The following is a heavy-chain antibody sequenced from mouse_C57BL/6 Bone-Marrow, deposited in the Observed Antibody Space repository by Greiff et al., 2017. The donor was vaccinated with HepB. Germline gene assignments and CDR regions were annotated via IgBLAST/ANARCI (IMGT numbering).Heavy chain of an antibody. V-gene: IGHV1-69*01. D-gene: IGHD1-1*01. CDR1: GYTFTSYW. Sequence: VKLMESGAELVMPGASVKLSCKASGYTFTSYWMHWVKQRPGQGLEWIGEIDPSDSYTNYNQKFKGKSTLTVDKSSSTAYMQLSSLTSEDSAVYYCARRYYYGSRGDFDYWGQGTTLTVSS. CDR2: IDPSDSYT. CDR3: ARRYYYGSRGDFDY. J-gene: IGHJ2*01.